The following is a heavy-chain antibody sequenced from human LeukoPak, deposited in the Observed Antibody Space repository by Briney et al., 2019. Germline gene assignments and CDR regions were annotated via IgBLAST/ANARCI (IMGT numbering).Heavy chain of an antibody. Sequence: SETLSLTCTVSGGSISSSSYYWGWIRQPPWKGLEWLGSIYYSGSTYYNPSLKSRVTISVDTSKNQFSLKPSSVTAADTAVYYCASLYSSGWYAFGYWGQGTLVTVSS. J-gene: IGHJ4*02. CDR3: ASLYSSGWYAFGY. D-gene: IGHD6-19*01. CDR2: IYYSGST. CDR1: GGSISSSSYY. V-gene: IGHV4-39*01.